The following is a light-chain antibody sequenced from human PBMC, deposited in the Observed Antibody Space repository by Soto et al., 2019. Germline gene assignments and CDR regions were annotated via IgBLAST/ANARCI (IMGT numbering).Light chain of an antibody. J-gene: IGLJ2*01. CDR1: NSDVGAYNY. CDR2: EVS. Sequence: QSALTQPASVSGSPGQSITISCTGTNSDVGAYNYVSWYQQHPGKAPKLMIYEVSNRPSGVSNRFSGSKSGNTASLTISGLQAEDEADYYCSSYTRSSTGEFGGGTKLTVL. CDR3: SSYTRSSTGE. V-gene: IGLV2-14*01.